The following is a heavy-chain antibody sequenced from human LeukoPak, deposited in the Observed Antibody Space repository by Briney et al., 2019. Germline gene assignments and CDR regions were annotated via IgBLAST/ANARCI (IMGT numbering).Heavy chain of an antibody. D-gene: IGHD4-17*01. CDR3: ARNYGVGAFDI. CDR1: GGSISSYY. Sequence: SSETLSLTCTVSGGSISSYYWSWIRQPPGKGLEWIGYIYYSGSTNYNPSLKSRVTISVDTSKNQFSLKLSSVTAADTAVYYCARNYGVGAFDIWGQGTMVTVSS. CDR2: IYYSGST. V-gene: IGHV4-59*01. J-gene: IGHJ3*02.